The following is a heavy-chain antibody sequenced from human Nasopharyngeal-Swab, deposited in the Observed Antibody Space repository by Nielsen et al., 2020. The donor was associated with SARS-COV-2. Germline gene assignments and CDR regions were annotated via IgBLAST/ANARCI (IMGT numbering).Heavy chain of an antibody. CDR3: ARALSSIWTFGLGV. D-gene: IGHD6-13*01. V-gene: IGHV3-72*01. CDR2: SRNKANSYTT. Sequence: GESLKISCAASGFTFSAHYMDWVRQAPGKGLEWVGRSRNKANSYTTEYAASVKGRFTISRDDSKNSLYLQMSSLRTEDTALYYCARALSSIWTFGLGVWGQGTTVIVS. CDR1: GFTFSAHY. J-gene: IGHJ6*02.